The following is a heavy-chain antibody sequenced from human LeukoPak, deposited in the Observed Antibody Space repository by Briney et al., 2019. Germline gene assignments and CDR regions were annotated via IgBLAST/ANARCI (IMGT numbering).Heavy chain of an antibody. CDR2: IYYSVST. V-gene: IGHV4-59*01. CDR1: GGSISSYY. CDR3: ARDYSGYDIDY. D-gene: IGHD5-12*01. Sequence: SETLSLTCTVSGGSISSYYWSWIRQPPGKGLEWIGYIYYSVSTNYNPSLKSRVTISVDTSKNQFSLKLSSVTAADTAVYYCARDYSGYDIDYWGQGTLVTVSS. J-gene: IGHJ4*02.